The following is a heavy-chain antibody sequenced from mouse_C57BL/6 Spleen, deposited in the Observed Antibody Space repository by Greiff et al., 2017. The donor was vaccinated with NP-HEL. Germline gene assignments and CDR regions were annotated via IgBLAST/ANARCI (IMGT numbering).Heavy chain of an antibody. CDR3: ARYSTGRYYFDY. J-gene: IGHJ2*01. CDR1: GSAFSSSW. Sequence: QVQLQQSGPELVKPGASVKISCKASGSAFSSSWMNWVKQRPGKGLGWIGRLYPGDGDTNSNGKFKGKATLTAEKSSSTAYMQLSSLTSEDSAVYFCARYSTGRYYFDYWGQGTTHTVSS. D-gene: IGHD3-2*02. V-gene: IGHV1-82*01. CDR2: LYPGDGDT.